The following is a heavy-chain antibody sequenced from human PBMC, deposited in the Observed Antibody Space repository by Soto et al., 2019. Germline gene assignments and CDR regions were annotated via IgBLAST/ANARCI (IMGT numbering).Heavy chain of an antibody. CDR2: IRSKAYGGTT. Sequence: GGSLRLSCTASGLTFGDYAMSWFRQAPGKGLEWVGFIRSKAYGGTTEYAASVKGRFTISRDDSKSIAYLQMNSLKTEDTAVYYCTREWCSGGSCYSGRQYYYYYYGMDVWGQGTTVTVSS. CDR1: GLTFGDYA. J-gene: IGHJ6*02. V-gene: IGHV3-49*03. D-gene: IGHD2-15*01. CDR3: TREWCSGGSCYSGRQYYYYYYGMDV.